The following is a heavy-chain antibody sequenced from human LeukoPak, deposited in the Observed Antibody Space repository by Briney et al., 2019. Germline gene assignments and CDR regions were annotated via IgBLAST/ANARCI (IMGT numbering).Heavy chain of an antibody. CDR1: GFTFSSYE. Sequence: AVAALRLSCAGSGFTFSSYEMNWVRQAPGKGLEGVSYISSSESTIYKAHSGKVRFTNSRDNAKNSMYLQMNSLRAEDTAVYYCARGGGYDILTGYYYPHYFDYWGKGTLVTVSS. V-gene: IGHV3-48*03. D-gene: IGHD3-9*01. CDR3: ARGGGYDILTGYYYPHYFDY. CDR2: ISSSESTI. J-gene: IGHJ4*02.